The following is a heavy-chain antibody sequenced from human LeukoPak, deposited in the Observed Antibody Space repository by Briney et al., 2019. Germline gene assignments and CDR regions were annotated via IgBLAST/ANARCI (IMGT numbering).Heavy chain of an antibody. CDR2: IKSIPDGGTT. D-gene: IGHD1-26*01. CDR1: GFTFSNAW. V-gene: IGHV3-15*01. J-gene: IGHJ4*02. Sequence: GGSLRLSCAASGFTFSNAWMAWVRQAPGKGLEWVGRIKSIPDGGTTDHAAPVKGRFTISRDDSKNTLYLQMNSLRAEDTAVYYCARETVPLVGATVSNYFDYWGQGTLVTVSS. CDR3: ARETVPLVGATVSNYFDY.